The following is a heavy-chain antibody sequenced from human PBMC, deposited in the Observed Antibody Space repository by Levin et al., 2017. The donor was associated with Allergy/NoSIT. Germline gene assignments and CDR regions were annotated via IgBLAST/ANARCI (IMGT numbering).Heavy chain of an antibody. V-gene: IGHV4-61*08. CDR1: GGSVTSGGYY. CDR3: ARRGMTTGIDY. CDR2: ISYSGSP. J-gene: IGHJ4*02. Sequence: PSETLSLICTVSGGSVTSGGYYWSWVRQPPGKRLEWIGYISYSGSPTYSPSLKSRVTISLDTSKNQFSLRLSSVTAADTALYYCARRGMTTGIDYWGQGTLVTVSS. D-gene: IGHD4-17*01.